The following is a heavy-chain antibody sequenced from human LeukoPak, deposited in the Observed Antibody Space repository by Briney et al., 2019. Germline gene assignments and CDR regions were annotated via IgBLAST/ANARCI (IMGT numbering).Heavy chain of an antibody. V-gene: IGHV4-4*02. CDR3: ARGGDYRFDY. J-gene: IGHJ4*02. CDR2: IHHSGST. D-gene: IGHD4-17*01. Sequence: PSGTLSLTCAVSGGSISSGSWWGWIRQPPGKGLEWIGEIHHSGSTNYNPSLKSRVTLSVDKSKNQLSLRLTSVTAADTAVYYCARGGDYRFDYWGQGTLVTVSS. CDR1: GGSISSGSW.